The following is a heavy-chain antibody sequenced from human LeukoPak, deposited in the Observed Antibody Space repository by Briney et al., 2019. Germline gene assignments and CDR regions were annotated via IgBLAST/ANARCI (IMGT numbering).Heavy chain of an antibody. CDR3: ANTNSGWYYLDY. D-gene: IGHD6-19*01. CDR1: GFTFSNYA. V-gene: IGHV3-48*01. CDR2: ICSSGSTI. Sequence: QPGGSLRLSCAASGFTFSNYAMSWVRQAPGKELQWVSYICSSGSTIYYADSVKGRFTISRDNSKNTLYLQMNSLRAEDTAVYYCANTNSGWYYLDYWGQGTLVTVSS. J-gene: IGHJ4*02.